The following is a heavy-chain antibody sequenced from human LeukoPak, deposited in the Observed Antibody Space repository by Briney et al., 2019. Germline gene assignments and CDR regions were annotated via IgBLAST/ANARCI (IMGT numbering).Heavy chain of an antibody. CDR3: AGGKNKYYGKDV. V-gene: IGHV4-34*01. CDR2: INHSGST. CDR1: GGSFSGYY. J-gene: IGHJ6*02. Sequence: PSETLSLTCAVYGGSFSGYYWSWIRQPPGKGLEWIGEINHSGSTNYNPSLKSRVTISVDTSKNQFSLKLSSVTAADTAVYYCAGGKNKYYGKDVWGQRTTGTGSS. D-gene: IGHD1/OR15-1a*01.